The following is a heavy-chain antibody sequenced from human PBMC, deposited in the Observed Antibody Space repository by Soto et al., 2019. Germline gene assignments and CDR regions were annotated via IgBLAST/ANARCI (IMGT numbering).Heavy chain of an antibody. D-gene: IGHD6-13*01. V-gene: IGHV1-18*01. CDR1: GYTFTSYG. CDR3: ASPAQRSSWYEGFDY. CDR2: ISAYNGNT. J-gene: IGHJ4*02. Sequence: QVQLVQSGAEVKKPGASVKVSCKASGYTFTSYGISWVRHAPGQGLEWMGWISAYNGNTNYAQKLQGRVTMTTDTSTSTAYMELRSLRSDDTAVYYCASPAQRSSWYEGFDYWGQGTLVTVSS.